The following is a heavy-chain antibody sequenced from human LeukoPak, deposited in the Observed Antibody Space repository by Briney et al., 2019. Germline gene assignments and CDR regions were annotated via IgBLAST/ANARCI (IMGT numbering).Heavy chain of an antibody. CDR2: IYTSGST. Sequence: KPSETLSLTCTVSGGSISSGSYYWSWIRQPAGKGLEWIGRIYTSGSTNYNPSLKSRVTISVDTSKNQFSLKLSSVTAADTAVYYCARDSPSVVVVPAAIQGWFDPWGQGTLVTVSS. CDR3: ARDSPSVVVVPAAIQGWFDP. J-gene: IGHJ5*02. CDR1: GGSISSGSYY. V-gene: IGHV4-61*02. D-gene: IGHD2-2*02.